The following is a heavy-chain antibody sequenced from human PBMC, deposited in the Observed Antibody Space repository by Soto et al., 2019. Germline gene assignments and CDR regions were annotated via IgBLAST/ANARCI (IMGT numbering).Heavy chain of an antibody. Sequence: QVQLVESGGGVVQPGRSLRLSCAASGFTFSSYTMHWVRQAPGKGLEWVAVISYDGSNKYYAHSVKGRFTISRDNSKNTLYLQMNSLRAEDTAVYYCARDYVAYYDILTGYYMGGHYFDYWGQGTLVTVSS. CDR3: ARDYVAYYDILTGYYMGGHYFDY. CDR1: GFTFSSYT. CDR2: ISYDGSNK. V-gene: IGHV3-30-3*01. D-gene: IGHD3-9*01. J-gene: IGHJ4*02.